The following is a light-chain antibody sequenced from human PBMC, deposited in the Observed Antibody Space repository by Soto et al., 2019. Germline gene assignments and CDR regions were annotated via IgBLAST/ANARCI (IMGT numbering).Light chain of an antibody. V-gene: IGLV2-11*01. CDR2: DVS. CDR3: CSYAGSYTWV. CDR1: SSDVGGYKY. J-gene: IGLJ3*02. Sequence: QSARTQPRSVSGSPGQSVTISCNGTSSDVGGYKYVSWYQQHPGKAPKLMIYDVSKRPSGVPDRFSGSKSGNTASLIISGLQAENEAHYYCCSYAGSYTWVFGGGTKLTVL.